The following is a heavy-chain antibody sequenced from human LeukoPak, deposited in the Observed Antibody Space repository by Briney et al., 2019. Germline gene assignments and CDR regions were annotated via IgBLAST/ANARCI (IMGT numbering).Heavy chain of an antibody. CDR3: ARDGYGSGSYGWFDP. Sequence: SETLSLTCSVSGASTTSSYWSWIRQTPGKGLEWIGNIYSGSTNYNPSFESRVTVSLDTSKNQFSLRLTSVTAADTALYYCARDGYGSGSYGWFDPWGQGTLVTVSS. CDR2: IYSGST. V-gene: IGHV4-59*01. J-gene: IGHJ5*02. CDR1: GASTTSSY. D-gene: IGHD3-10*01.